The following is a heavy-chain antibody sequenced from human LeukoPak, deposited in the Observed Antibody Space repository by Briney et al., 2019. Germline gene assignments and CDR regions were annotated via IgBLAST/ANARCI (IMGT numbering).Heavy chain of an antibody. CDR1: GFTFSSYA. CDR3: AKGGRTTPYYYYMDV. J-gene: IGHJ6*03. Sequence: GSLRLSCAASGFTFSSYAMSWVRQAPGKGLEWVSAISGSGTSTYHADSVKGRFTISRDNSKNTLYLQMNSPRAEDTAVYYCAKGGRTTPYYYYMDVWGKGTTVTVSS. D-gene: IGHD1-1*01. CDR2: ISGSGTST. V-gene: IGHV3-23*01.